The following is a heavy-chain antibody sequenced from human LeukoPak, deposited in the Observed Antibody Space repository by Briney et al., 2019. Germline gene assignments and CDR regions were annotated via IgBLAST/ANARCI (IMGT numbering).Heavy chain of an antibody. V-gene: IGHV3-7*01. Sequence: GGSLRLSCAASGFTFNSFFLNWVRLTPGRELNWLPCIGQDGSETFYMDSVRGRFTISRDNTKNSLYLQMDSLRAEDTAVYHCARVIAARPARRTYYYMDVWGKGTTVTVSS. D-gene: IGHD6-6*01. CDR2: IGQDGSET. J-gene: IGHJ6*03. CDR1: GFTFNSFF. CDR3: ARVIAARPARRTYYYMDV.